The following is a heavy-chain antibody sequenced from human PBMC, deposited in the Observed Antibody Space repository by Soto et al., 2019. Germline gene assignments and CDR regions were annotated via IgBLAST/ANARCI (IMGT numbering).Heavy chain of an antibody. CDR1: GITFSSYW. Sequence: GGSLRLSCAASGITFSSYWMHWVRQAPGQGLVWVSRINRDETSTNYADSVKGRFTISRDNAKNTLYLQMNSPRAEDTAVYYCAREAAVPGTVFDYWGQGVLVTVSS. CDR3: AREAAVPGTVFDY. D-gene: IGHD6-19*01. J-gene: IGHJ4*02. CDR2: INRDETST. V-gene: IGHV3-74*01.